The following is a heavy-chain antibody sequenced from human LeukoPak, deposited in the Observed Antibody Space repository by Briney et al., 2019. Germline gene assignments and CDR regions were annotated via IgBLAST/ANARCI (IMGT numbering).Heavy chain of an antibody. D-gene: IGHD2-15*01. CDR3: AREVFCSGGTCYRSDN. J-gene: IGHJ4*02. V-gene: IGHV4-39*02. CDR2: IYYSGST. Sequence: SETLSLTCTVSGASISSISYFWGWTRPPPGKGLEWIGSIYYSGSTYYNSSLKSRVTISVDTSKNQFSLRLNSVTAADTAVYYCAREVFCSGGTCYRSDNWGQGTLVTVSS. CDR1: GASISSISYF.